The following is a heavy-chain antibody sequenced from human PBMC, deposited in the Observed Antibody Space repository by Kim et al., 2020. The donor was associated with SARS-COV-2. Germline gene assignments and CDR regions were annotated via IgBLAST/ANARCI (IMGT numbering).Heavy chain of an antibody. CDR1: GFTVSNTY. Sequence: GGSLRLSCVVSGFTVSNTYMSWVRQAPGKGLEWVSIIYGGGSTYYADSVKGRFTISRDDSKNTVYLQMSSLRAEDTAVYFCAREPSTYFDYWGQGTLVTVSS. V-gene: IGHV3-66*01. CDR2: IYGGGST. J-gene: IGHJ4*02. CDR3: AREPSTYFDY.